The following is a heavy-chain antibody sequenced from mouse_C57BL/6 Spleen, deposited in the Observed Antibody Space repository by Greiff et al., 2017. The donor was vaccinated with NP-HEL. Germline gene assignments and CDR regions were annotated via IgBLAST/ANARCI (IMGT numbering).Heavy chain of an antibody. D-gene: IGHD1-1*01. Sequence: VKLQQPGAELVKPGASVKLSCKASGYTFTSYWMHWVKQRPGQGLEWIGMIHPNSGSTNYNEKFKSKATMTVDKSSSTAYMQLSSLTSEDSAVYYCARTATDWYFDVWGTGTTVTVSS. J-gene: IGHJ1*03. CDR1: GYTFTSYW. V-gene: IGHV1-64*01. CDR3: ARTATDWYFDV. CDR2: IHPNSGST.